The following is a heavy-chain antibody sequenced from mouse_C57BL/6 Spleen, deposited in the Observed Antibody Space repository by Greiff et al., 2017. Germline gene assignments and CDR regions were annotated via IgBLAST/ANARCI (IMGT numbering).Heavy chain of an antibody. V-gene: IGHV1-69*01. CDR1: GYTFTSYW. D-gene: IGHD2-14*01. J-gene: IGHJ4*01. CDR3: ARLGGTLYYYAMDH. CDR2: IDPSDSYT. Sequence: QVQLQQPGAELVMPGASVKLSCKASGYTFTSYWMHWVKQRPGQGLEWIGEIDPSDSYTNYNQKFKGKSTLTVDKSSSTAYMQLSSLTSEDSAVYYCARLGGTLYYYAMDHWGQGTSVTVSS.